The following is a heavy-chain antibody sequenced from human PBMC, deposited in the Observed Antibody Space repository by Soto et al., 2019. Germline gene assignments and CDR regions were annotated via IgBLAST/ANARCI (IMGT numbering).Heavy chain of an antibody. CDR3: ARDPYIVVVPAAMFDTSGMDV. CDR1: GDSVSSNSAA. CDR2: TYYRSKWYN. Sequence: SQTLSLTCAISGDSVSSNSAAWNWIRQSPSRGLEWLRRTYYRSKWYNDYAVSVKSRIIINPDTSKNQYSLKLNSVPPEDTAVYYCARDPYIVVVPAAMFDTSGMDVWGKGTKVTVSS. D-gene: IGHD2-2*01. V-gene: IGHV6-1*01. J-gene: IGHJ6*04.